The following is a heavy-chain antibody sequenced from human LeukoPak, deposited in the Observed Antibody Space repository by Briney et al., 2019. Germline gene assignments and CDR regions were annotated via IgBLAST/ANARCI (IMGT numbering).Heavy chain of an antibody. V-gene: IGHV3-23*01. CDR1: GFTFSSYA. Sequence: GGSLRLSCAASGFTFSSYAMSWVRQAPGKGLEWVSAISGSGGSTYYADSVKGRFTISRDNSKNTLYLQMNSLRAEDTAVYYCAKGGIVVVVAARDMDVWGKGTTVTVSS. CDR2: ISGSGGST. CDR3: AKGGIVVVVAARDMDV. D-gene: IGHD2-15*01. J-gene: IGHJ6*03.